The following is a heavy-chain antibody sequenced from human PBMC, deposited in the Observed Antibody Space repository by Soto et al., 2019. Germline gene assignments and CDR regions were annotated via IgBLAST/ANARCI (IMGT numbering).Heavy chain of an antibody. V-gene: IGHV4-39*07. CDR2: IFYSGST. D-gene: IGHD2-2*01. CDR1: GGSISSSSYY. J-gene: IGHJ5*02. Sequence: SETLSLTCPVSGGSISSSSYYWGWIRQPPGKGLEWIGSIFYSGSTYYNPSLKSRVTISVDTSKNQFSLKLSSVTAADTAVYYCARVPTPWGQGTLVTVSS. CDR3: ARVPTP.